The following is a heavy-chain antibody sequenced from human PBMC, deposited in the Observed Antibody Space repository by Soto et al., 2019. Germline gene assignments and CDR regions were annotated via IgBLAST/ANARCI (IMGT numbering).Heavy chain of an antibody. Sequence: EVQLVESGGGLVQPGGSLRLSCAASGFTFSSYWMHWVRQAPGKGLVWVSRINSDGSSTTYADSVKGRFTISRDNANNTLYLQMNSLRAEDTAVYYCARRSCSGGDCYHVDYWGQGTLVTVSS. V-gene: IGHV3-74*01. CDR3: ARRSCSGGDCYHVDY. CDR1: GFTFSSYW. D-gene: IGHD2-15*01. CDR2: INSDGSST. J-gene: IGHJ4*02.